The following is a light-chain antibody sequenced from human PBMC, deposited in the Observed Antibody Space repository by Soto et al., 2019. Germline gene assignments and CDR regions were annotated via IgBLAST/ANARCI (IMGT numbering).Light chain of an antibody. V-gene: IGLV1-40*01. CDR3: QSYDSRLSGSVV. CDR2: GNS. CDR1: SSNIGAGYD. J-gene: IGLJ2*01. Sequence: QPVLTQPPSVSGAPGQRITISCTGSSSNIGAGYDVHWYQQLPGTAPKLLIYGNSNRPSGVPDRFSGSNSGTSGSLAITGLQAEDEADYYCQSYDSRLSGSVVFGGGTKLTVL.